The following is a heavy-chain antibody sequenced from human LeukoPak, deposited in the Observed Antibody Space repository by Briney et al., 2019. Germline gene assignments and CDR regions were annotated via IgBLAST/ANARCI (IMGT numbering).Heavy chain of an antibody. D-gene: IGHD3-22*01. CDR3: ARRRYYDSSGYYHDAFDI. Sequence: GGSLRLSCAASGFTFSSYWVHWVRHTPGKGLVWVSRINSDGSSTAYADSVKGRFTISRDNAKHTLYLQMNSLRAEDTAVYYCARRRYYDSSGYYHDAFDIWGQGTMVTVSS. CDR1: GFTFSSYW. CDR2: INSDGSST. V-gene: IGHV3-74*01. J-gene: IGHJ3*02.